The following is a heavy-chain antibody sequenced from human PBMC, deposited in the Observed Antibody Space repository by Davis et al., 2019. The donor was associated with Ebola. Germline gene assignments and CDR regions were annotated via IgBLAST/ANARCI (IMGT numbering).Heavy chain of an antibody. Sequence: PSETLSLTCAVYGGSFSGYYWSWIRQHPGKGLEWIGYIYYSGSTYYNPSLKSRVTISVDTSKNQFSLKLSSVTAADTAVYYCARYYDSSGHDAFDIWGQGTMVTVSS. V-gene: IGHV4-31*11. D-gene: IGHD3-22*01. CDR3: ARYYDSSGHDAFDI. CDR2: IYYSGST. J-gene: IGHJ3*02. CDR1: GGSFSGYY.